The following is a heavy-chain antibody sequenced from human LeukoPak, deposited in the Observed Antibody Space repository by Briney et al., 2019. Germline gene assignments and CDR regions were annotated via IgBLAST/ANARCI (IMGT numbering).Heavy chain of an antibody. D-gene: IGHD4-11*01. CDR2: ISSSSSTI. Sequence: GSLRLSCAASGFTFSSYSMNWVRQAPGKGLEWVSYISSSSSTIYYADSVKGRFTISRDNAENSLYLQMNSLRAEDAAVYYCARDRTTVTPFYMDVWGKGTTVTVSS. J-gene: IGHJ6*03. CDR3: ARDRTTVTPFYMDV. V-gene: IGHV3-48*01. CDR1: GFTFSSYS.